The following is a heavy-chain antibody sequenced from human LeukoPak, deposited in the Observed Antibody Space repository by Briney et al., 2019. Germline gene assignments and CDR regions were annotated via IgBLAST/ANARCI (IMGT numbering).Heavy chain of an antibody. Sequence: ASVKVSCKASGGTFSSYAISWVRQAPGQGLEWMGGIIPIFGTANYAQKFQGRVTITADESTSTAYMELSSLRSEDTAVYYCARDLLEYSSAYDQNWFDPWGQGTLVTVSS. CDR2: IIPIFGTA. CDR3: ARDLLEYSSAYDQNWFDP. D-gene: IGHD6-6*01. V-gene: IGHV1-69*13. J-gene: IGHJ5*02. CDR1: GGTFSSYA.